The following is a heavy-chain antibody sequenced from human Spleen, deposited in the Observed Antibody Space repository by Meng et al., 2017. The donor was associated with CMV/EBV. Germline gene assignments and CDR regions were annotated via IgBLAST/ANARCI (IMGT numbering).Heavy chain of an antibody. CDR3: AKELWVADGSGNLYY. J-gene: IGHJ4*02. CDR1: GFTFSSYW. Sequence: GESLKISCAASGFTFSSYWMSWVRQAPGKGLEWVANIKQDGSEKYYVDSVKGRFTISRDNAKNSLYLQMNSLRAEDTAVYYCAKELWVADGSGNLYYWGQGTLVTVSS. V-gene: IGHV3-7*01. D-gene: IGHD3-10*01. CDR2: IKQDGSEK.